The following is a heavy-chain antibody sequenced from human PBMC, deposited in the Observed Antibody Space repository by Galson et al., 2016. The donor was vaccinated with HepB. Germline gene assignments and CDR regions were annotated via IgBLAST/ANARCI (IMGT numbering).Heavy chain of an antibody. J-gene: IGHJ3*02. D-gene: IGHD4-23*01. CDR1: GGSISPYF. CDR3: ARSYGGYAFDI. Sequence: SETLSLTCTVSGGSISPYFWSWIRRPPGKGLEWIAYIYFSGTTNYNPSLKIRVTISLDTSKGQFSLKVTSVTAADSAVYYCARSYGGYAFDIWGQGTMVTVSS. V-gene: IGHV4-59*01. CDR2: IYFSGTT.